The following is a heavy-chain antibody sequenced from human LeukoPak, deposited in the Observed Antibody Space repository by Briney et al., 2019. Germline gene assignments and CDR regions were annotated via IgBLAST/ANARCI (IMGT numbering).Heavy chain of an antibody. CDR3: ARGYCNSGSCFDY. V-gene: IGHV4-59*01. CDR1: GGSISSFY. D-gene: IGHD2-15*01. CDR2: VYYSGTT. J-gene: IGHJ4*02. Sequence: AETLSLTCTVSGGSISSFYWTWIRQPPGKGLEWIGYVYYSGTTNYNPSLKSRVSISVDTSKNQFSLRLSSVTAADTAVYHCARGYCNSGSCFDYWGQGTLVTVFS.